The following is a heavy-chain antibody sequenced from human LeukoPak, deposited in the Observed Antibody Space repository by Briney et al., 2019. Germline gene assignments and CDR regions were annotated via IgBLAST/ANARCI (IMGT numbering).Heavy chain of an antibody. V-gene: IGHV3-23*01. Sequence: GGSLRLSCAASGFTFRSYAVSWVRQAPGKGLEWVSAISGSGGSTYYADSVKGRFTISRDNSKNTLYLQMNSLRAEDTAVYYCASAADYYYYGMDVWGKGTTVTVSS. J-gene: IGHJ6*04. CDR2: ISGSGGST. D-gene: IGHD6-13*01. CDR3: ASAADYYYYGMDV. CDR1: GFTFRSYA.